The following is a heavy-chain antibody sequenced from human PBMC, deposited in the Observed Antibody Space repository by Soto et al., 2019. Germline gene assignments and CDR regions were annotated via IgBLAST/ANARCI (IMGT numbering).Heavy chain of an antibody. J-gene: IGHJ3*02. Sequence: QVQLVESGGGVVQPGRSLRLSCAASGFTFSKYGFHWVRQAPGKGLEWVAVIVNDGSEKYHADSVEGRFTISRDNSKDTLCLQMNSLRAEDTAVYYWARDDAFQNENGFDIWVRGTMVTVSS. CDR1: GFTFSKYG. CDR2: IVNDGSEK. CDR3: ARDDAFQNENGFDI. D-gene: IGHD1-1*01. V-gene: IGHV3-33*01.